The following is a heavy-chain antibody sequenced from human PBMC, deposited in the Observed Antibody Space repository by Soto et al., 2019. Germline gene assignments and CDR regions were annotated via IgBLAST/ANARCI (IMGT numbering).Heavy chain of an antibody. J-gene: IGHJ3*02. D-gene: IGHD6-13*01. CDR2: IYYSGST. CDR1: GGSISSGDYY. CDR3: ARGITIAAAAPARRAFDI. Sequence: SETLSLTCTVSGGSISSGDYYWSWIRQPPGKGLEWIGYIYYSGSTYYNPSLKSRVTISVDTSKNQFSLKLSSVTAADTAVYYCARGITIAAAAPARRAFDIWGQGTMVTVS. V-gene: IGHV4-30-4*01.